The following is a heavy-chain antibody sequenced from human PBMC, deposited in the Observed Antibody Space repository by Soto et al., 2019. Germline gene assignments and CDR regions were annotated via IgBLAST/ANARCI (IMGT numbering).Heavy chain of an antibody. J-gene: IGHJ3*02. CDR3: AHPRGFGVFDAYDI. V-gene: IGHV3-23*01. D-gene: IGHD3-10*01. CDR2: ISGSGGST. CDR1: GFSFSTYA. Sequence: EVQLLESGGGLVQPGGSLRLSCAASGFSFSTYAMSWVRQAPGKGLVRVSAISGSGGSTFYADSVKGRFTISRDNSMNTLFLQMNSLRTEDTAVYYCAHPRGFGVFDAYDIWGQGTMVTVSS.